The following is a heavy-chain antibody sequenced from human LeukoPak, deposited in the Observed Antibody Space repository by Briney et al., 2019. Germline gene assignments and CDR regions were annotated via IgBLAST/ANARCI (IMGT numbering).Heavy chain of an antibody. V-gene: IGHV3-30*04. J-gene: IGHJ4*02. Sequence: GGSLRLSCAASGFTFSSYAMHWVRQAPGKGLEWVAVISYDGSNKYYADSVKGRFTISRDNSKNTLYPQMNSLRAEDTAVYYCARGDFDCWGQGTLVTVSS. CDR3: ARGDFDC. CDR2: ISYDGSNK. CDR1: GFTFSSYA.